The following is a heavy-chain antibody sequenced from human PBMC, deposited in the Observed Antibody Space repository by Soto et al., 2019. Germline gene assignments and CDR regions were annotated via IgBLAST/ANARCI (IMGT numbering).Heavy chain of an antibody. CDR2: ISYSGTT. CDR1: GDSISGYY. Sequence: QVQLQESGPGLVKPSETLSLTCSVSGDSISGYYWNWIRQPPGKGLEWIGYISYSGTTNYKPSLKSPVTIPLDTSMNRCSPKVRSVTAADTAVYYCARGSEPGNYYYYYMDLWGKGTTVTVAS. CDR3: ARGSEPGNYYYYYMDL. J-gene: IGHJ6*03. D-gene: IGHD3-10*01. V-gene: IGHV4-59*01.